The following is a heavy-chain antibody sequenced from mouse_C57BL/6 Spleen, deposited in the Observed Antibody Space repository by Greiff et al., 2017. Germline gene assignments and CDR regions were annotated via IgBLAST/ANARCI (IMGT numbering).Heavy chain of an antibody. CDR2: IRLKSDNYAT. V-gene: IGHV6-3*01. Sequence: EVKVEESGGGLVQPGGSMKLSCVASGFTFSNYWMNWVRQSPEKGLEWVAQIRLKSDNYATHYAASVKGRFTISRDDSKSSVYLQMDNLRAEDTGIYYCTGGYFDVWGTGTTVTVSS. J-gene: IGHJ1*03. CDR3: TGGYFDV. CDR1: GFTFSNYW.